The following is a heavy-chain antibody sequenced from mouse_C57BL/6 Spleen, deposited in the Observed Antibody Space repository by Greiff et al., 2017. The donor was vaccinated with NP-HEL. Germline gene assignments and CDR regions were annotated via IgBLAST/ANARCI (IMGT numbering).Heavy chain of an antibody. CDR3: TRGGNYYGSSYFDY. D-gene: IGHD1-1*01. CDR2: ISSGGDYI. J-gene: IGHJ2*01. V-gene: IGHV5-9-1*02. CDR1: GFTFSSYA. Sequence: EVQGVESGEGLVKPGGSLKLSCAASGFTFSSYAMSWVRQTPEKRLEWVAYISSGGDYIYYADTVKGRFTISRDNARNTLYLQMSSLKSEDTAMYYCTRGGNYYGSSYFDYWGQGTTLTVSS.